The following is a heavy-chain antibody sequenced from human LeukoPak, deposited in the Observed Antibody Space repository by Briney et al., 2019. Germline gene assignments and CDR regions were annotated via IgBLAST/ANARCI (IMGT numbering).Heavy chain of an antibody. D-gene: IGHD6-13*01. CDR1: GFTFSDYY. CDR3: AKVLSPRQQLALDY. J-gene: IGHJ4*02. V-gene: IGHV3-23*01. CDR2: ISGSGGST. Sequence: PGGSLRLSCVASGFTFSDYYMSWVRQAPGKGLEWVSAISGSGGSTYYADSVKGRFTVSRDNSKNTLYLQMNSLRAEDTAVYYCAKVLSPRQQLALDYWGQGTLVTASS.